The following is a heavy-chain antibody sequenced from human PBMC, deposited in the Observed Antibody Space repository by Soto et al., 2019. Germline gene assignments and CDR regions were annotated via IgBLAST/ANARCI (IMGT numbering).Heavy chain of an antibody. J-gene: IGHJ4*02. Sequence: QVQLQQWGAGLLKPSETLSLTCAVNGGSFTGYYWSWVRQPPGKGLEWIGEVKDGGVTNYSPSLRSRGTISSDAPKKQFSLKVTSVTAADTAVYYCTRGQEGVVATHWDQGTLVTVSS. CDR2: VKDGGVT. CDR3: TRGQEGVVATH. CDR1: GGSFTGYY. D-gene: IGHD5-12*01. V-gene: IGHV4-34*01.